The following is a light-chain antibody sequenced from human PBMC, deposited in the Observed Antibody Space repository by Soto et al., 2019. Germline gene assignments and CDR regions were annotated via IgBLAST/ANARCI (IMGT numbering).Light chain of an antibody. CDR2: DVS. J-gene: IGKJ1*01. Sequence: DIPMTQSPSTLSAAVGDGVTITCRASQSIGIHLAWYQQKPGKAPKVLIYDVSSLKSGVPSRFSGSASATEFSLTISSLQPDDFATYYCQQYKSFWTFGQGTKVEIK. CDR1: QSIGIH. V-gene: IGKV1-5*01. CDR3: QQYKSFWT.